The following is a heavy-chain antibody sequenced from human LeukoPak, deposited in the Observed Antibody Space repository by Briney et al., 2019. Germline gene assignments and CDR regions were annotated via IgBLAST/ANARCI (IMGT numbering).Heavy chain of an antibody. CDR3: ARMAVVPAAIDY. D-gene: IGHD2-2*01. V-gene: IGHV6-1*01. Sequence: SQTLSLTCAISGDSVSSNSAAWNCIRQSPSRGLEWLGRTYYRSKWYNDYAVSVKSRITVNPDTSKNQFSLQLNSVTPEDTAVYYCARMAVVPAAIDYWGQGTLVTVSS. CDR2: TYYRSKWYN. CDR1: GDSVSSNSAA. J-gene: IGHJ4*02.